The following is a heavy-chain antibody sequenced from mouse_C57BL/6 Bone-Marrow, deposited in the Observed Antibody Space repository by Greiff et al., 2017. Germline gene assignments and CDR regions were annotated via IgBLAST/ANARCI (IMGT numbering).Heavy chain of an antibody. Sequence: VQLKESGGGLVKPGGSLKLSCAASGFTFSDYGMHWVRQAPEKGLEWVAYISSGSSTIYYADTVKGRFTISRDNAKNTLFLQMTSLRSEDTAMYYCANYDYDEYYFDYWGQGTTLTVSS. J-gene: IGHJ2*01. D-gene: IGHD2-4*01. CDR1: GFTFSDYG. CDR3: ANYDYDEYYFDY. V-gene: IGHV5-17*01. CDR2: ISSGSSTI.